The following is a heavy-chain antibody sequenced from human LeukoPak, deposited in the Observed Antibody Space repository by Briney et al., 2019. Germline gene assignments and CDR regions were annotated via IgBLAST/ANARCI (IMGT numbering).Heavy chain of an antibody. D-gene: IGHD2-15*01. Sequence: GGSLRLSCAASGFTFSSYAMHWVRQAPGKGLEWVAVISYDGSNKYYADSVKGRFTISRDNSKNTLYLQMNSLRAEDTAVYYCARDRYGCSGGSCYLDAFDIWGQGTMVTVSS. CDR1: GFTFSSYA. CDR3: ARDRYGCSGGSCYLDAFDI. J-gene: IGHJ3*02. CDR2: ISYDGSNK. V-gene: IGHV3-30*04.